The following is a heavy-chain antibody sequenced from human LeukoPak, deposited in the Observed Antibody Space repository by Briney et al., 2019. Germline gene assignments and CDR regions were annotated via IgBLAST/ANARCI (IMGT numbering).Heavy chain of an antibody. V-gene: IGHV4-34*01. D-gene: IGHD3-10*01. CDR1: CGSFSGYY. CDR3: ASLGYYGSGSYYH. CDR2: INHSGST. J-gene: IGHJ4*02. Sequence: SETLSLTCPVYCGSFSGYYWSWIRQPPGKGLGWIGEINHSGSTNYNPSLKSRVPISVDTSKNQFSLKLSSVTAADTAVYYCASLGYYGSGSYYHWGQGTLVTVSS.